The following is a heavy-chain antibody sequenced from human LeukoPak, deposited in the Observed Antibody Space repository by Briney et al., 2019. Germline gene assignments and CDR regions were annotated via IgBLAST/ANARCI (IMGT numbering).Heavy chain of an antibody. V-gene: IGHV3-23*01. D-gene: IGHD6-13*01. CDR3: AKGPLEGYSNSGRGDY. Sequence: GRSLRLSCVVSGFTFSSYAMSWVRQAPGKGLEWVSAISGSGDYTYYADSVKGRFTISRDNSKNTLYLQMDSLRAEDTAIYYCAKGPLEGYSNSGRGDYWGQGTLVTVSS. J-gene: IGHJ4*02. CDR2: ISGSGDYT. CDR1: GFTFSSYA.